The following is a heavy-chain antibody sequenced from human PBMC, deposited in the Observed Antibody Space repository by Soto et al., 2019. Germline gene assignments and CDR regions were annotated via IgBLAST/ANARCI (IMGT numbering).Heavy chain of an antibody. CDR2: IIPILGIA. CDR3: VRNDPTDSGTKGFDY. Sequence: SVKVSCKASGGTFSSYTISWVRQAPGQGLEWMGRIIPILGIANYAQKFQGRVTITADKSTSTAYMELSSLRSEDTAVYYCVRNDPTDSGTKGFDYWGQGTLVTVSS. CDR1: GGTFSSYT. D-gene: IGHD1-1*01. V-gene: IGHV1-69*02. J-gene: IGHJ4*02.